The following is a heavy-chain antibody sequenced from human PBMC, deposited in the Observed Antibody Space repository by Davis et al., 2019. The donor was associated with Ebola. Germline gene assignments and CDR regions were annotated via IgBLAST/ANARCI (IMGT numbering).Heavy chain of an antibody. Sequence: GESLKISCAASGFTFDDYATSWVRQVPGKGLEWVSGINWNGGSTGYVDSVKGRFTISRDNAKNSLYLQMNSLRVEDTAIYYCAKDTSNVWFDVWGPGTMVTVSS. CDR2: INWNGGST. V-gene: IGHV3-20*04. CDR1: GFTFDDYA. CDR3: AKDTSNVWFDV. J-gene: IGHJ3*01. D-gene: IGHD6-19*01.